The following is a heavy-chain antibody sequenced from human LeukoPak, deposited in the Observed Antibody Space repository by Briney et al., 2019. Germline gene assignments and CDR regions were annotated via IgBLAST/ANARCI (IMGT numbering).Heavy chain of an antibody. J-gene: IGHJ4*02. D-gene: IGHD1-26*01. V-gene: IGHV1-46*01. CDR3: ARDNPLVGAFDY. Sequence: ASVKVSCKASGYTFTSYYMHWVRQAPGQGLEWMGIINPSGGSTSYAQKFQGRVTMTRDTSTSTAYMELSSLRSEDTAVYYCARDNPLVGAFDYWGQGTLVTVSS. CDR1: GYTFTSYY. CDR2: INPSGGST.